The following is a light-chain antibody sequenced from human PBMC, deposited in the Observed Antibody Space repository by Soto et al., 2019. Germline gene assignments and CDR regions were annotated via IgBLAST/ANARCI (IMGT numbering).Light chain of an antibody. V-gene: IGLV2-14*01. CDR3: VAWDDRLGGWV. CDR1: SSDVGGYNY. CDR2: EVS. J-gene: IGLJ3*02. Sequence: QSVLTQPASASGSPGQSITISCTGTSSDVGGYNYVSWYQQHPGKAPKLMIYEVSNRPSGVSNRFSGSKSGNTASLTISGLQADDEADYYCVAWDDRLGGWVFGGGTQLTVL.